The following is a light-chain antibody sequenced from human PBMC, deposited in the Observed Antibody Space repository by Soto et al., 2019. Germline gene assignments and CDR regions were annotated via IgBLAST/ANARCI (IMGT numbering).Light chain of an antibody. CDR1: QSGSTS. Sequence: IVLTQSPATLSLSPGERAALSCRASQSGSTSLAWYQHKPGQAPRLILYDESKRAPGIPARFSGSGSGTDFTLTISSLEPEDVAVYYCQVRDVWPSFGQGTKVEIE. CDR3: QVRDVWPS. CDR2: DES. V-gene: IGKV3-11*01. J-gene: IGKJ1*01.